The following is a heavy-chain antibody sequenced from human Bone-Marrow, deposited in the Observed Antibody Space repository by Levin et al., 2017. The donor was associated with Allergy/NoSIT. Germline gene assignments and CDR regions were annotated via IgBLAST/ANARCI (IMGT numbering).Heavy chain of an antibody. Sequence: PSETLSLTCTVSGGSISNYYWSWIRQPPGKGLEWIGYIYYSGSTNYNPSLKSRVTISVDTSKNQFSLKLSSVTAADTAVYYCARVRSGGSWSRGGYYYYMDVWGKGTTVTVSS. D-gene: IGHD2-15*01. CDR3: ARVRSGGSWSRGGYYYYMDV. CDR1: GGSISNYY. CDR2: IYYSGST. J-gene: IGHJ6*03. V-gene: IGHV4-59*01.